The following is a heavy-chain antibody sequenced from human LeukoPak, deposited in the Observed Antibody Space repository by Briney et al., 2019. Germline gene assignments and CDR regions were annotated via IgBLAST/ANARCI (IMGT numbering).Heavy chain of an antibody. CDR1: GFTFSSYS. CDR2: ISSSSSYI. Sequence: PGGSLRLSCAASGFTFSSYSMNWVRQAPGKGLEWVSSISSSSSYIYYADSVKGRFTISRDDAKNSLYLQMNSLRADDTAVYYCARDLVVVPAAPGPFDYWGQGTLVTVSS. D-gene: IGHD2-2*01. J-gene: IGHJ4*02. CDR3: ARDLVVVPAAPGPFDY. V-gene: IGHV3-21*01.